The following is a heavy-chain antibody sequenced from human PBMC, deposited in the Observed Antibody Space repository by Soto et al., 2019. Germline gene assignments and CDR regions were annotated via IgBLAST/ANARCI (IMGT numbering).Heavy chain of an antibody. Sequence: QVQLVESGGGVVQPGRSLRLSCAVSGFTVSTYGMHWVRQAPGKGLEWVAVISRDGGTKFYADSVKGRFTISKDNSRKTLFLEMNSLRSDDMAVYYCTGEGASGYWGQGTLVTVSS. CDR1: GFTVSTYG. V-gene: IGHV3-30*03. CDR2: ISRDGGTK. D-gene: IGHD2-8*02. CDR3: TGEGASGY. J-gene: IGHJ4*02.